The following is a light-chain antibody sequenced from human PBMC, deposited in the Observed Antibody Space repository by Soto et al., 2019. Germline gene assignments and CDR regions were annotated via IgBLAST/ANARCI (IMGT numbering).Light chain of an antibody. CDR3: QQRGNWPLT. Sequence: EIVLTQSPATLSLSPGERATLSCRASQSVSSYFAWYQQKPGQAPRLLIYDASNRATGIPARFSGSGSGTDFTLTSSSLEPEDFALYYCQQRGNWPLTFGQGTKVEIK. CDR2: DAS. CDR1: QSVSSY. J-gene: IGKJ1*01. V-gene: IGKV3-11*01.